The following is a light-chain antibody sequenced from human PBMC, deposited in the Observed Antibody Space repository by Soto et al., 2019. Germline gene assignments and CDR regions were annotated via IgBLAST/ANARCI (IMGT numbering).Light chain of an antibody. Sequence: IQMTQSPSTLSGSVGDRVTITCRASQGIRIDLGWYQQKPGKAPKLLIYAASTLQTGVPSRFNGSGSGTDFTLTISSLQPEDFATYYCLQDYNFPWTFGQGTKVDI. V-gene: IGKV1-6*01. CDR2: AAS. CDR3: LQDYNFPWT. CDR1: QGIRID. J-gene: IGKJ1*01.